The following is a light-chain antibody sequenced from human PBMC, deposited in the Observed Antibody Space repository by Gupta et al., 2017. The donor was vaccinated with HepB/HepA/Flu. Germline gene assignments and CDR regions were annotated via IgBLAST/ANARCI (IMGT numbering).Light chain of an antibody. J-gene: IGLJ1*01. Sequence: QSALTQPRSVSGSPGQSVAVSCTGSSSDVGGYNYVFWYQQHPGKAPKLIIYDVNKRPSGVPDRFSGSKSGNTASLTISGRQAEDESDYYCCSYAGSNTYVFGTGTTVSVL. CDR1: SSDVGGYNY. CDR3: CSYAGSNTYV. CDR2: DVN. V-gene: IGLV2-11*01.